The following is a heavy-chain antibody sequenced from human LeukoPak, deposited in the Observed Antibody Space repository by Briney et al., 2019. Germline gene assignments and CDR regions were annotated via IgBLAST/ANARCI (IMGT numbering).Heavy chain of an antibody. Sequence: PGGSLRLSCAASGFTFSSYGMHWVRQAPGKGLEWVAVISYDGSNKYYADSVKGRFTISRDNSKNTLYLQMNSLRAEDTAVYYCAKDRLDSGWYGHSDYWGQGTLVTVSS. CDR2: ISYDGSNK. CDR3: AKDRLDSGWYGHSDY. CDR1: GFTFSSYG. V-gene: IGHV3-30*18. D-gene: IGHD6-19*01. J-gene: IGHJ4*02.